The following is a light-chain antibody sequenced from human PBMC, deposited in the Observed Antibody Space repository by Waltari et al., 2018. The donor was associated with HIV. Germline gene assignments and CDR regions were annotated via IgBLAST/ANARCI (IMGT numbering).Light chain of an antibody. CDR1: SSDVGRYNL. CDR2: EVS. J-gene: IGLJ1*01. CDR3: CSYAGTSTYV. Sequence: QSALTQPASVSGSPGQSITISCTGASSDVGRYNLVSWYQQHPGKAPKLMIYEVSKRPSGVSNRFSGSMSGNTASLTISGLQAEDEADYYCCSYAGTSTYVFGTGTKVTVL. V-gene: IGLV2-23*02.